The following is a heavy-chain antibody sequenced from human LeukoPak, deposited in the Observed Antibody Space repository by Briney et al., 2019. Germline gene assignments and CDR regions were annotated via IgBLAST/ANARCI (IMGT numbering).Heavy chain of an antibody. V-gene: IGHV4-39*07. CDR2: IYYSGST. CDR1: GGSISSSSYY. CDR3: ARGPMVRGVIPFDY. D-gene: IGHD3-10*01. Sequence: SETLSLTCTVSGGSISSSSYYWGWIRQPPGKGLEWIGSIYYSGSTYYNPSLKSRVTISVDTSKNQFSLKLSSVTAADTAVYYCARGPMVRGVIPFDYWGQETLVTVSS. J-gene: IGHJ4*02.